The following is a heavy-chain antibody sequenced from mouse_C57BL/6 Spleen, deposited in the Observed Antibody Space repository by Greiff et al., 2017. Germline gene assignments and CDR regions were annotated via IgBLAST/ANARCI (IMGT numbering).Heavy chain of an antibody. Sequence: VQLQQSGPGLVQPSQSLSITCTVSGFSLTSYGVHWVRQSPGKGLEWLGVIWSGGSTDYNAAFISRLSISKDNSKSQVFFKMNRLQADDTAIYYCARNPPYYDYDVRDAMDYWGQGTSVTVSS. V-gene: IGHV2-2*01. CDR2: IWSGGST. J-gene: IGHJ4*01. D-gene: IGHD2-4*01. CDR3: ARNPPYYDYDVRDAMDY. CDR1: GFSLTSYG.